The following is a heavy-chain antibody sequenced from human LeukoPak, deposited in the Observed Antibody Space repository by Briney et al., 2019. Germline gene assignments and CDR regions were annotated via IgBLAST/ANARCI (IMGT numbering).Heavy chain of an antibody. CDR3: TTGYCSGGSCLDDYVWGSYLPFDY. Sequence: GGSQRLSCAASGFTFSNAWMSWVRQAPGKGLEWVGRIKSKTDGGTTDYAAPVKGRFTISRDDSKNTLYLQMNSLKTEDTAVYYCTTGYCSGGSCLDDYVWGSYLPFDYWGQGTLVTVSS. V-gene: IGHV3-15*01. J-gene: IGHJ4*02. CDR1: GFTFSNAW. CDR2: IKSKTDGGTT. D-gene: IGHD2-15*01.